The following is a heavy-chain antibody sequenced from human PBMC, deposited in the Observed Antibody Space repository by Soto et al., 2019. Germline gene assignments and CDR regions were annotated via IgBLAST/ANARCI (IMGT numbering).Heavy chain of an antibody. CDR1: GFTFDDYT. CDR3: AKDRRYCSGGSCSNWFDP. V-gene: IGHV3-43*01. CDR2: ISWDGGST. Sequence: GGSLRLSCAASGFTFDDYTMHWVRQAPGKGLEWVSLISWDGGSTYYADSVKGRFTISRENSKNSLYLQMNSLRTEDTALYYCAKDRRYCSGGSCSNWFDPWGQGTLVTVSS. J-gene: IGHJ5*02. D-gene: IGHD2-15*01.